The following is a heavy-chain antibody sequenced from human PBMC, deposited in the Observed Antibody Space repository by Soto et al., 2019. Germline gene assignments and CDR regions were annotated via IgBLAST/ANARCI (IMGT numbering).Heavy chain of an antibody. D-gene: IGHD3-9*01. CDR2: INPSGGAT. CDR1: GYTFISYY. J-gene: IGHJ5*02. V-gene: IGHV1-46*01. Sequence: GASVKVSCKASGYTFISYYMHWVRQAPGQGLEWMGIINPSGGATSYAQKFQGRVTISVDTSKNQFSLKLSSVTAADTAVYYCARALGVTGYYLNYNWFDPWGQGTLVTVSS. CDR3: ARALGVTGYYLNYNWFDP.